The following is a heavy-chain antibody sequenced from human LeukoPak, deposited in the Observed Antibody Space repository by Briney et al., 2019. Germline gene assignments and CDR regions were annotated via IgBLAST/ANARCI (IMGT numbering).Heavy chain of an antibody. CDR2: ISGSGGST. Sequence: GGSLRLSCAASGFTFSSYGMHWVRQAPGKGLEWVSAISGSGGSTYYADSVKGRFTISRDNSKNTLYLQMNSLRAEDTAVYYCAKRYCSSTSCYNFDYWGQGTLVTVSS. CDR1: GFTFSSYG. D-gene: IGHD2-2*01. V-gene: IGHV3-23*01. CDR3: AKRYCSSTSCYNFDY. J-gene: IGHJ4*02.